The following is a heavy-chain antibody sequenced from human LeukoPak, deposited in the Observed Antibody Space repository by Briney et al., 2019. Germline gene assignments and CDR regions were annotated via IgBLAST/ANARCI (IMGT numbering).Heavy chain of an antibody. V-gene: IGHV3-48*01. Sequence: GGSLRLSCAASGLTVSSNFMSWVRQAPGQGLEWVSYITSDSTTMFYADSVKGRFTASRDNAENSMYLQMNSLRAEDTAVYYCARVSSTVHFDYWGQGTLVTVSS. CDR1: GLTVSSNF. CDR3: ARVSSTVHFDY. J-gene: IGHJ4*02. CDR2: ITSDSTTM. D-gene: IGHD4-17*01.